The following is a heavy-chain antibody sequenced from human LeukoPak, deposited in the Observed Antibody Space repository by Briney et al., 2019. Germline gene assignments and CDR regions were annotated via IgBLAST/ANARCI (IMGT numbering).Heavy chain of an antibody. CDR1: GFTFSSYW. J-gene: IGHJ4*02. CDR2: INHSGST. Sequence: GSLRLSCAASGFTFSSYWMSWVRQAPGKGLEWIGEINHSGSTNYNPSLKSRVTISVDTSKNQFSLRLSSVTAADTAVYYCARHIRWSSPPGHWGQGTLVTVSS. CDR3: ARHIRWSSPPGH. D-gene: IGHD5-24*01. V-gene: IGHV4-34*01.